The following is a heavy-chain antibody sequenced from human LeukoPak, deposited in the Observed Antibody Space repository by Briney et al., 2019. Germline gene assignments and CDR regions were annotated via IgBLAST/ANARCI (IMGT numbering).Heavy chain of an antibody. CDR1: GFTCKAYT. CDR3: AKNRGANYYNYYMDV. J-gene: IGHJ6*03. Sequence: GATLRHSSAGNGFTCKAYTLSWVPHAQGKGLEWLSTIGGGGRDTFYADSVKGRFTVSRDNSKNTLYLQMSSLRAEDTAVYFCAKNRGANYYNYYMDVWGKGTTVTVSS. D-gene: IGHD4/OR15-4a*01. V-gene: IGHV3-23*01. CDR2: IGGGGRDT.